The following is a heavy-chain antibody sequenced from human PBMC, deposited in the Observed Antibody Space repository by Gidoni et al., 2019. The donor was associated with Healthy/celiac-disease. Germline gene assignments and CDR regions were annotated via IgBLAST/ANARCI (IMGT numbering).Heavy chain of an antibody. CDR3: VKVMEDYYYGMDV. CDR2: ISSNGGST. Sequence: EVQMVESGGGLVQPGGSLRLSCSASYFTFSSYAMQWVRQAPGQGLEYVSAISSNGGSTYYADSVKGRFTISRDNSKNTLYLQMSSLRAEDTAVYYCVKVMEDYYYGMDVWGQGTTVTVSS. CDR1: YFTFSSYA. J-gene: IGHJ6*02. V-gene: IGHV3-64D*08. D-gene: IGHD2-8*01.